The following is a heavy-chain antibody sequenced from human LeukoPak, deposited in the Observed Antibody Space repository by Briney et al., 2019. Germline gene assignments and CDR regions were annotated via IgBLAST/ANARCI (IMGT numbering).Heavy chain of an antibody. D-gene: IGHD3-9*01. CDR3: TRDLMDYDVSTGLHHYYMDV. V-gene: IGHV3-74*01. Sequence: GGCLRLSCAASGFTFSSYWMHWVRQAPGKGLVWVSRINGDGNSINYADSVRGRFTISRDNAKNTLYLQMNTLRVEDTAVYYCTRDLMDYDVSTGLHHYYMDVWGQGTTVTVSS. J-gene: IGHJ6*02. CDR2: INGDGNSI. CDR1: GFTFSSYW.